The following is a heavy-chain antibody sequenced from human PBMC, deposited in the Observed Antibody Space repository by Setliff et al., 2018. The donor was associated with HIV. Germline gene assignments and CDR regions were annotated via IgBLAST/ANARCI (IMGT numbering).Heavy chain of an antibody. J-gene: IGHJ4*02. Sequence: PSETLSLTCTVSGFSFGSSDFYRAGIRQPPGKVLEGSGSFYYSGRTYYNPSLKSGDTISVDTSKNQFTLMLTSVTAADTAVYYCARNTRAGDFDYWGPGTQVTVSS. CDR2: FYYSGRT. V-gene: IGHV4-39*01. CDR1: GFSFGSSDFY. D-gene: IGHD3-10*01. CDR3: ARNTRAGDFDY.